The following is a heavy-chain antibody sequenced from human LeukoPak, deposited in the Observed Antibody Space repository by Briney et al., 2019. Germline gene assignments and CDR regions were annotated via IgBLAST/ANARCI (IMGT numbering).Heavy chain of an antibody. Sequence: PSETLPLTCTVSGGSISSYYWSWIRQPPGKGLEWIGYIYYSGSTNYNPSLKSRVTISVDTSKNQFSLKLSSVTAADTAVYYCASFAYYYYYMDVWGKGTTVTVSS. CDR3: ASFAYYYYYMDV. CDR2: IYYSGST. V-gene: IGHV4-59*01. CDR1: GGSISSYY. J-gene: IGHJ6*03.